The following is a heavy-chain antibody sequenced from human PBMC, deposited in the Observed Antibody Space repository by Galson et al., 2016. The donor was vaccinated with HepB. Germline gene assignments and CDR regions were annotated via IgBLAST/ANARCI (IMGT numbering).Heavy chain of an antibody. V-gene: IGHV1-46*01. CDR2: INPDGGST. J-gene: IGHJ3*02. CDR3: AREKGQRGSFDI. CDR1: GYTFTKYY. Sequence: GYTFTKYYMHWVRQAPGQQFEWMGIINPDGGSTSYAQKFQGRVSMTRDTSTSTVYMELSSLRSEDTAMYSCAREKGQRGSFDIWGQGTMVTVSS. D-gene: IGHD6-25*01.